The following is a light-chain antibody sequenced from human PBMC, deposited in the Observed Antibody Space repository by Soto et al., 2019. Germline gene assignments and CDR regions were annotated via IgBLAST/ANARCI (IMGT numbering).Light chain of an antibody. CDR2: SAS. J-gene: IGKJ4*01. Sequence: DSQMTQSPSSLSASVGDRVTITCRASQGIRNDLGWYQQKPGKAPDLLIYSASTLQSGVPSRFSGSGSETEFTLTIRALQPEDFATYYCQQLSRYPLTFGGGTKVDIK. CDR3: QQLSRYPLT. CDR1: QGIRND. V-gene: IGKV1-17*01.